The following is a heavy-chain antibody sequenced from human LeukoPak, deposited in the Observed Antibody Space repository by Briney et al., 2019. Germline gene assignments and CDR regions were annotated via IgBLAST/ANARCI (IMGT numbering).Heavy chain of an antibody. J-gene: IGHJ5*02. D-gene: IGHD3-3*01. V-gene: IGHV4-39*01. CDR1: DGSISTTNNY. Sequence: SETLSLTCNVSDGSISTTNNYWGWIRQAPGKGLEWIGTVFYSGTTYYNPSLKSRLIISVDTSRNQFSLILSSMTAADTAVYYCARVSKGTYYDIWSGYSDWFDPWGQGTLVTVSS. CDR3: ARVSKGTYYDIWSGYSDWFDP. CDR2: VFYSGTT.